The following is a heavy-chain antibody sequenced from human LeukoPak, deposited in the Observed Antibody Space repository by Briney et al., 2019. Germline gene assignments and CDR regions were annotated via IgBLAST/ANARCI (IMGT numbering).Heavy chain of an antibody. CDR2: IYSGGST. J-gene: IGHJ4*02. V-gene: IGHV3-66*01. D-gene: IGHD2-2*01. CDR1: GFTVSSNY. CDR3: AKDRSTRKPEYYFDY. Sequence: GSLRLSCAASGFTVSSNYMSWVRQAPGKGLEWVSVIYSGGSTYYADSVKGRFTISRDNSKNTLYLQMNSLRAEDTAVYYCAKDRSTRKPEYYFDYWGQGTLVTVSS.